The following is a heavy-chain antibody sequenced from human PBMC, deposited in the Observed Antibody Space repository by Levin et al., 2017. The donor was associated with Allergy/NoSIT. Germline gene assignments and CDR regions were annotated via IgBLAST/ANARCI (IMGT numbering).Heavy chain of an antibody. J-gene: IGHJ4*02. D-gene: IGHD6-19*01. Sequence: GGSLRLSCVASGFTFSSYTMNWVRQAPGKGLEWVSSISTSSNYIYYADSVKGRFTISRDNAKNSLYLQMNSLRAEDTAVYYCARTRGGAVAGQLWGQGTLVTVSS. CDR1: GFTFSSYT. V-gene: IGHV3-21*01. CDR2: ISTSSNYI. CDR3: ARTRGGAVAGQL.